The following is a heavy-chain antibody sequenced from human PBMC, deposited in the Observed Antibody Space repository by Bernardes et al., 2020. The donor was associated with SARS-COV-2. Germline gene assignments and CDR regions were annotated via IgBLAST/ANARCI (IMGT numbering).Heavy chain of an antibody. D-gene: IGHD3-22*01. V-gene: IGHV1-2*02. CDR2: INPNIGGT. Sequence: ASVKVSCKASGYPFTGYYLHWVRQAPGQGLEWLGWINPNIGGTNYAQKFQGRVTMTRDTSVSTAYMELSRLRSDDTAVYYCALPPTNYDRFGMDVWSQGTTVTVSS. CDR3: ALPPTNYDRFGMDV. J-gene: IGHJ6*02. CDR1: GYPFTGYY.